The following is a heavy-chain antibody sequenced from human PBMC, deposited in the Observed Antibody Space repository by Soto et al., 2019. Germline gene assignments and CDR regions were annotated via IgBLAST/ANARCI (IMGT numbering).Heavy chain of an antibody. D-gene: IGHD3-22*01. CDR2: IIPIFGTA. Sequence: SVKVSCKASGGTFSSYAISWVRQAPGQGLEWMGGIIPIFGTANYAQKFQGRVTITADESTSTAYMELSSLGSEDTAVYYCARTMTMIVVKGAFDIWGQGTMVTVSS. J-gene: IGHJ3*02. CDR1: GGTFSSYA. CDR3: ARTMTMIVVKGAFDI. V-gene: IGHV1-69*13.